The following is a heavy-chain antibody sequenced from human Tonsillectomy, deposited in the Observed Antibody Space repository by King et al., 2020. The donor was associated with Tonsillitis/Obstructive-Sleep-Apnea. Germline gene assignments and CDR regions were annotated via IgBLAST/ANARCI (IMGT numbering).Heavy chain of an antibody. CDR2: IKQDGSEK. CDR3: ARSSFGAFDY. D-gene: IGHD3-10*01. CDR1: GFMFSSHW. J-gene: IGHJ4*02. Sequence: VQLLESGGGLVQPGGSLRLSCAGSGFMFSSHWMGWVRQAPGKGLEWVANIKQDGSEKNYVDSVKGRFTISRDNAKNSLCLQMNSLRAEDTALYYCARSSFGAFDYWGQGAQVTVSS. V-gene: IGHV3-7*04.